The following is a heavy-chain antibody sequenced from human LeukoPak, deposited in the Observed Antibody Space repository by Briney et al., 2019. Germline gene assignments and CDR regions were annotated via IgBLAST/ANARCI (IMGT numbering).Heavy chain of an antibody. CDR3: ARDHSSSWYRGAFDI. CDR1: GGSISSGSYY. Sequence: SQTLSLTCTVSGGSISSGSYYWSWIRQPAGKGLEWIGRIYTSGSTNYNPSLKGRVTLSVDTSKNQFSLKLSSVTAADTAVYYCARDHSSSWYRGAFDIWGQGTMVTVSS. CDR2: IYTSGST. D-gene: IGHD6-13*01. V-gene: IGHV4-61*02. J-gene: IGHJ3*02.